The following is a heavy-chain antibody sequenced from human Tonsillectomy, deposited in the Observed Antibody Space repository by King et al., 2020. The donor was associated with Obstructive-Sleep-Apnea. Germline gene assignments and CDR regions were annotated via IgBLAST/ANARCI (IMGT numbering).Heavy chain of an antibody. J-gene: IGHJ6*02. V-gene: IGHV3-30-3*01. CDR3: ARGGYHSSSWNYYYYGMDV. Sequence: VQLVESGGGVVQPGRSLRLSCAASGFTFSSYAMHWVRQAPGKGLEWVAVISYDGSNKYYADSVKGRFTISRDNSKNTLYLQMNSLRAEDTAVYYCARGGYHSSSWNYYYYGMDVWGQGTTVTVSS. CDR1: GFTFSSYA. D-gene: IGHD6-13*01. CDR2: ISYDGSNK.